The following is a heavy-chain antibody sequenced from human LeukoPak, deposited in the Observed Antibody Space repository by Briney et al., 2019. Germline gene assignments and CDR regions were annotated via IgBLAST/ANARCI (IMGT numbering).Heavy chain of an antibody. V-gene: IGHV3-15*01. CDR3: TTDLIVPLHWNQAAY. CDR2: IKSKTDGGTT. J-gene: IGHJ4*02. D-gene: IGHD1-1*01. Sequence: PGGSLRLSCAASGFTFSNAWMSWVRQAPGKGLEWVGRIKSKTDGGTTDYAAPVKGRFTISRDDSKNTLYLQMNSLKTEDTAVYYCTTDLIVPLHWNQAAYWGQGTLVTVSS. CDR1: GFTFSNAW.